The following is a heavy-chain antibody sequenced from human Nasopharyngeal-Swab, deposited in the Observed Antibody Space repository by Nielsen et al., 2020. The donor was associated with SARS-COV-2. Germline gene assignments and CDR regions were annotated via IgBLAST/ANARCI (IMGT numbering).Heavy chain of an antibody. J-gene: IGHJ4*02. CDR1: GFTFSSYW. CDR2: IKQDGGEK. D-gene: IGHD4-17*01. CDR3: VRDVIATVTTPPDY. V-gene: IGHV3-7*01. Sequence: GGSLRLSCAASGFTFSSYWMSWVRQAPGKGLEWVANIKQDGGEKNYVDSVKGRFTISRDNAKNSLYLQMNTLRAEDTAVYYCVRDVIATVTTPPDYWGQGTLVTASS.